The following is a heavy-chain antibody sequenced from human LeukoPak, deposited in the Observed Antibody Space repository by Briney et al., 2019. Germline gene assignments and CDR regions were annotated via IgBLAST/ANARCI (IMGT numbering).Heavy chain of an antibody. CDR3: SRTTVTTFWSNGFDP. J-gene: IGHJ5*02. CDR1: GGSISSYY. CDR2: IYTSGNT. V-gene: IGHV4-4*07. D-gene: IGHD4-17*01. Sequence: SETLSLTCTVSGGSISSYYWSWIRQPPGKGLEWIGRIYTSGNTNYNPSPKSRGTISVDTAKNQFPLKLSTGTAADAAVDYYSRTTVTTFWSNGFDPWGQGTPVTVSS.